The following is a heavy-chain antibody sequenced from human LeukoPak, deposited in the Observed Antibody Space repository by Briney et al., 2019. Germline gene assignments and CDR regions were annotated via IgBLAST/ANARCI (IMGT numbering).Heavy chain of an antibody. V-gene: IGHV6-1*01. D-gene: IGHD6-13*01. J-gene: IGHJ5*02. CDR2: TYYRSKWYN. Sequence: SQTLSLTCAISGDSVSSNSAAWNWIRQSPSRGLEWLGRTYYRSKWYNDYAVSVKSLVTINPDTSKNQFSLQLTSVTPEDTAVYYCARDIIAAAGTGSQRWFDPWGQGTLVTVSS. CDR1: GDSVSSNSAA. CDR3: ARDIIAAAGTGSQRWFDP.